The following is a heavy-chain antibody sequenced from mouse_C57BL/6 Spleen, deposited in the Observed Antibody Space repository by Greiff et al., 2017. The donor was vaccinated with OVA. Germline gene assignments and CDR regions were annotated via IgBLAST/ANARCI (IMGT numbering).Heavy chain of an antibody. D-gene: IGHD1-1*02. J-gene: IGHJ4*01. V-gene: IGHV5-17*01. CDR3: ARLGGVYYAMDD. CDR2: ISSGSSTI. Sequence: EVMLVESGGGLVKPGGSLKLSCAASGFTFSDYGMHWVRQAPEKGLEWVAYISSGSSTIYYADTVKGRFTISRDNTKNTLFLQMTRLRSEDTAMYYCARLGGVYYAMDDWGQGATVTVSS. CDR1: GFTFSDYG.